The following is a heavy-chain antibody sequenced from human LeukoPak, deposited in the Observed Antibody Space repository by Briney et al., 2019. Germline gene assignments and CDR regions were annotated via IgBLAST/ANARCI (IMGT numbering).Heavy chain of an antibody. CDR1: GYTFTSYA. CDR3: ARDLGLLWFGEWGNWFDP. CDR2: INASNGNT. Sequence: ASVKVSCKASGYTFTSYAMHWVRQDPGQRLEWMGWINASNGNTKYSQNFQGRVTITRDTSASTAYMELSSLRSEDTAVYYCARDLGLLWFGEWGNWFDPWGQGTLVTVSS. J-gene: IGHJ5*02. D-gene: IGHD3-10*01. V-gene: IGHV1-3*01.